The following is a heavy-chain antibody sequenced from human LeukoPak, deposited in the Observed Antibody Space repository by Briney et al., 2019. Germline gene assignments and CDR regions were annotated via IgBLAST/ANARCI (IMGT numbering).Heavy chain of an antibody. Sequence: ASVKVSCKASGGTFSSYAISWVRQAPGQGLEWMGGIIPIFGTANYAQKFLGRVTITTDALTSTAYMELSSLTFEDTAMYYCATYGGNTAEYFQHWGQGALVTVSP. CDR1: GGTFSSYA. CDR2: IIPIFGTA. J-gene: IGHJ1*01. CDR3: ATYGGNTAEYFQH. D-gene: IGHD4-23*01. V-gene: IGHV1-69*05.